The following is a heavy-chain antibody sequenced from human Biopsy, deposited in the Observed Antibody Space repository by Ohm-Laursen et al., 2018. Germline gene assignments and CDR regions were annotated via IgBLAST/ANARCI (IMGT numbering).Heavy chain of an antibody. CDR2: IYYSGTT. D-gene: IGHD4-23*01. CDR3: ARRPYGGTRYWYFDL. Sequence: TLSLTCTVSGGSVSSGGFFWGWVRQHPGKGLGWIGDIYYSGTTYYNPSLKSLVTISVDTSKNQFSLKLNSVTAADTAVYYCARRPYGGTRYWYFDLWGRGTLVTVSS. CDR1: GGSVSSGGFF. J-gene: IGHJ2*01. V-gene: IGHV4-31*01.